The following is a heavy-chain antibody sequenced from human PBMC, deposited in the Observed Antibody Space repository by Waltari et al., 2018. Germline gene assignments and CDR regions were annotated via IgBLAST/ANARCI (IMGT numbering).Heavy chain of an antibody. V-gene: IGHV1-69*12. Sequence: QVQLVQSGAEVKKPGSSVKVSCKTSGGTFTNYALMWVRQAPGQGLEWMGGIIPVFGGPDYAQRFRGRLTIIADESTNIGYMELRDLRSEDTGIYYCVRGEDALGAGDAFDYWGQGTLVTVSS. D-gene: IGHD7-27*01. J-gene: IGHJ4*02. CDR2: IIPVFGGP. CDR1: GGTFTNYA. CDR3: VRGEDALGAGDAFDY.